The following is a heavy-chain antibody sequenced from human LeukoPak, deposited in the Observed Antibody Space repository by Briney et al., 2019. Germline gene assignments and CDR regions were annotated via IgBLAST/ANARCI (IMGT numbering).Heavy chain of an antibody. D-gene: IGHD2-15*01. Sequence: GGSLRLSCAASGFTFSSYWMSWVRQAPGKGLEWVSSISSGSTYIYYADSVKGRFTISRDNAKNSLYLQMNSLRAEDTALYFCARGGSKSPYYFDYWSQGTLVTVSS. CDR2: ISSGSTYI. CDR3: ARGGSKSPYYFDY. V-gene: IGHV3-21*01. CDR1: GFTFSSYW. J-gene: IGHJ4*02.